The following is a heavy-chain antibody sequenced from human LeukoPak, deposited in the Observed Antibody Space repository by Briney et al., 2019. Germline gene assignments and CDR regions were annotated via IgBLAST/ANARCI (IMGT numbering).Heavy chain of an antibody. Sequence: ASVKVSCKASGYTFTGYYMHWVRQAPGQRLEWMGWINPNSGGTNYAQKFQGRVTMTRDTSISTAYMELSRLRSDDTAVYYCARDRVYYYDSSGYSNWGQGTLVTVSS. V-gene: IGHV1-2*02. CDR3: ARDRVYYYDSSGYSN. CDR1: GYTFTGYY. J-gene: IGHJ4*02. CDR2: INPNSGGT. D-gene: IGHD3-22*01.